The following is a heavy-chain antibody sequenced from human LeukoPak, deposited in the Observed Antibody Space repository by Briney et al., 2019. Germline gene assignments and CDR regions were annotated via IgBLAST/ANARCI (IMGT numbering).Heavy chain of an antibody. J-gene: IGHJ3*02. CDR1: GGSFSRYY. CDR3: ARGGGVITFGVVIVINDALDI. CDR2: INHSGST. D-gene: IGHD3-16*02. Sequence: PSEALSLTCDVYGGSFSRYYWSWIRQPPGKGLEWIGEINHSGSTNYNPSVKSRVTISGDTSKHQFSLKLSSVSAADSAVYYCARGGGVITFGVVIVINDALDIWAREQWSPSLQ. V-gene: IGHV4-34*01.